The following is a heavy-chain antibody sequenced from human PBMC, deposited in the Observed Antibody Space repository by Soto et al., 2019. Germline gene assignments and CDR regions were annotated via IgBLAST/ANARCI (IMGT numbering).Heavy chain of an antibody. V-gene: IGHV1-69*12. CDR3: AREPAMVGRYFDY. J-gene: IGHJ4*02. CDR1: GGTFSSYA. Sequence: QVQLVQSGAEVKKPGSSVKVSCKASGGTFSSYAISWVRQAPGQGLEWMGGIIPIFGTVNYAQKFQGRVTITADESTSTAYVELTSLRSEDTAVYYCAREPAMVGRYFDYWGQGTLVPVSS. CDR2: IIPIFGTV. D-gene: IGHD5-18*01.